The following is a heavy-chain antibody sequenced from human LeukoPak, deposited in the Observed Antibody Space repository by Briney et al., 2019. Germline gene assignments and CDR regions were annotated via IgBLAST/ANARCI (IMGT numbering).Heavy chain of an antibody. J-gene: IGHJ3*02. CDR1: GVSICTYY. CDR2: IDYSVST. V-gene: IGHV4-59*01. Sequence: SETLSLICTVSGVSICTYYWSWIRQPPGKGLQWIGYIDYSVSTNYNPSLKSRVTMSVDTSKNHFSLKLISVTAADTAVYYCARVRRTSSRPDAFDIWGQGTMVTVSS. D-gene: IGHD6-13*01. CDR3: ARVRRTSSRPDAFDI.